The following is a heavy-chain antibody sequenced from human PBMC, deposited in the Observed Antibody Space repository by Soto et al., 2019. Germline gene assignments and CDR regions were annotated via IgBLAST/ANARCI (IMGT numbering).Heavy chain of an antibody. CDR1: GGPFSSYA. Sequence: SLKVSCKASGGPFSSYAISWVRPDPGQSLEWMGGISAIFGRANYAQNLQGRVTMPADASTSTAYMELRSRRSEDTALYYCARATITMMLDWGQGTLVTVSS. V-gene: IGHV1-69*13. CDR3: ARATITMMLD. D-gene: IGHD3-22*01. CDR2: ISAIFGRA. J-gene: IGHJ4*02.